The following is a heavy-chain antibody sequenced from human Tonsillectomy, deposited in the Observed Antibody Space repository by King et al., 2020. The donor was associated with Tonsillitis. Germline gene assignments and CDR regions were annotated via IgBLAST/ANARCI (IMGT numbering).Heavy chain of an antibody. Sequence: QLVQSGAEVKKPGSSVKVSCKASGGTFSSYAISWVRQAPGQGLEWMGGIIPIFGTANYAQKFQGRVTITADKSTSTAYMELSSLRSEETAVYYCAGAAYPVAKLLPTVTTGGGGIDYWGQGTLVTVSS. J-gene: IGHJ4*02. V-gene: IGHV1-69*06. D-gene: IGHD4-17*01. CDR1: GGTFSSYA. CDR3: AGAAYPVAKLLPTVTTGGGGIDY. CDR2: IIPIFGTA.